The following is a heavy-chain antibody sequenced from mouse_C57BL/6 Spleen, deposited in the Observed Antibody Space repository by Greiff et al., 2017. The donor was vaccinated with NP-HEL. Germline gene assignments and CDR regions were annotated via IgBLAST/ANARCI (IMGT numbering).Heavy chain of an antibody. CDR1: GYTFTSYW. D-gene: IGHD1-1*01. CDR3: ARRGYGSSSYYLDY. J-gene: IGHJ2*01. V-gene: IGHV1-69*01. Sequence: QVQLQQPGAELVMPGASVKLSCKASGYTFTSYWMHWVKQRPGQGLEWIGEIDPSDSYTNYNQKFKGKSTLTVYKSSSTAYMQLSSLTSEDAAVYYCARRGYGSSSYYLDYWGQGTTLTVSS. CDR2: IDPSDSYT.